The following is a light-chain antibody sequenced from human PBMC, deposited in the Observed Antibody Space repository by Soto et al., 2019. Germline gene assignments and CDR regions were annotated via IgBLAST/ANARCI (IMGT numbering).Light chain of an antibody. CDR3: QHYYSTPPT. Sequence: DIQMTQSPSSLSASVGDRVTITCRASQRISSSLNWYQQKPGKAPKLLLYAASSLQSGVPSRFIGSGSGTYFTGTISTLQPEDFATYYCQHYYSTPPTFGQGSKVESK. CDR2: AAS. V-gene: IGKV1-39*01. CDR1: QRISSS. J-gene: IGKJ1*01.